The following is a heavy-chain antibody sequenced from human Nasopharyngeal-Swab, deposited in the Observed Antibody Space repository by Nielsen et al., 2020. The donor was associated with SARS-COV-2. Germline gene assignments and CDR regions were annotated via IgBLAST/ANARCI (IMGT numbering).Heavy chain of an antibody. CDR1: GYTFTGYF. Sequence: ASVKVSCKASGYTFTGYFIHWVRQAPGQGLEWIGRISPNSGDTNYAQKFQGRVTMTRDTSISTAYMELNRLRSDDTAAYYCAREGSNWNDRGGMDVWGQGATVTVSS. CDR2: ISPNSGDT. J-gene: IGHJ6*02. CDR3: AREGSNWNDRGGMDV. D-gene: IGHD1-1*01. V-gene: IGHV1-2*06.